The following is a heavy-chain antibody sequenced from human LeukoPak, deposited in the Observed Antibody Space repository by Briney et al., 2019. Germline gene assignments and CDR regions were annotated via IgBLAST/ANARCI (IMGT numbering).Heavy chain of an antibody. CDR2: ISGSGGST. V-gene: IGHV3-23*01. CDR1: GFTFSTYA. Sequence: PGGSLRLSCAASGFTFSTYAMSWVRQAPGKGLEWVSTISGSGGSTSYADSVQGRFTISRDNSKNTLHLQMNSLRADDTAVYYCAKHRMVRGRFADYFFYDWGQGTLVTVSS. J-gene: IGHJ4*02. CDR3: AKHRMVRGRFADYFFYD. D-gene: IGHD3-10*01.